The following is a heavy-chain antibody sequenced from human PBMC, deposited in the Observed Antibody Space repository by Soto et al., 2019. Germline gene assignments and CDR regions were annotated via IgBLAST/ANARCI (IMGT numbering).Heavy chain of an antibody. CDR2: ISYDGSNK. CDR3: AKDLQPKSIAARRGYYDYGMDV. Sequence: QVQLVESGGGVVQPGRSLRLSYAASGFTFSSYGMHWVRQAPGKGLEWVAVISYDGSNKYYADSVKGRFTISRDNSKNTLYLQMNSLRAEDTAVYYCAKDLQPKSIAARRGYYDYGMDVWGQGTTVTVSS. V-gene: IGHV3-30*18. CDR1: GFTFSSYG. J-gene: IGHJ6*02. D-gene: IGHD6-6*01.